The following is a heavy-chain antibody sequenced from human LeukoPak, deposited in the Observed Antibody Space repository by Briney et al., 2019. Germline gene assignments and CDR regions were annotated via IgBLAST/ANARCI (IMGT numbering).Heavy chain of an antibody. CDR2: ISGRGGAT. J-gene: IGHJ4*02. V-gene: IGHV3-23*01. Sequence: PGGSLRPSCAASGFIFSSYGMSWVRQAPGKGLEWVSGISGRGGATYSADSVKGRLTISRDNSKNTLYLHMNSLRAEDTAIYYCAKSQSLLSLGGPFDSWGQGTLVTVSS. CDR1: GFIFSSYG. D-gene: IGHD3-16*01. CDR3: AKSQSLLSLGGPFDS.